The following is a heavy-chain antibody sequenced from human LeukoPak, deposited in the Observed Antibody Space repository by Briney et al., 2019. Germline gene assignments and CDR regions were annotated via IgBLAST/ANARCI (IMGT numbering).Heavy chain of an antibody. CDR1: GFSFSSYW. Sequence: GGSLRLSCAAYGFSFSSYWMHWVRQAPGKGLVWVSRINSDGSSRTYVDSVKGRFTISRDNAKNSLYLQMNSLRAEDTALYHCARAYYGSGSYSYALDIWGQGTMVTVSS. V-gene: IGHV3-74*03. D-gene: IGHD3-10*01. J-gene: IGHJ3*02. CDR3: ARAYYGSGSYSYALDI. CDR2: INSDGSSR.